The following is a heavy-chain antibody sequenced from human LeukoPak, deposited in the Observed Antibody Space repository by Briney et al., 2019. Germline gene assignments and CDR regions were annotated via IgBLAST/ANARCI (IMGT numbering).Heavy chain of an antibody. CDR3: AKDFGSIFGDY. Sequence: PGGSLRLSCAASGFTFSTHAMSWVRQAPGKGLEWVSTISGSGSRTYHVDSVKGRFIISRDNSKNTVYLQTNSLRAEDTALYFCAKDFGSIFGDYWGQGSLVTVSS. CDR1: GFTFSTHA. V-gene: IGHV3-23*01. J-gene: IGHJ4*02. CDR2: ISGSGSRT. D-gene: IGHD3-10*01.